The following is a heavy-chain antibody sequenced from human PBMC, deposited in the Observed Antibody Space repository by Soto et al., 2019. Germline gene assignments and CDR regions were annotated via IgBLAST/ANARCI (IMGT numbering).Heavy chain of an antibody. CDR3: ARRAYDSSGYPTFDY. J-gene: IGHJ4*02. V-gene: IGHV5-10-1*01. CDR2: IDPSDSYT. CDR1: GYSFTSYW. Sequence: EVQLVQSGAEVKKPGESLRISCKGSGYSFTSYWISWVRQMPGKGLEWMGRIDPSDSYTNYSPSFQGHVTISADKSISTAYLQGSSLKASDTAMYYCARRAYDSSGYPTFDYLGQGTLVTVSS. D-gene: IGHD3-22*01.